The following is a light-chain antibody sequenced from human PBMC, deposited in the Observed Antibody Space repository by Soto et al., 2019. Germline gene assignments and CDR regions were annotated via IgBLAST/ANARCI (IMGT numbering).Light chain of an antibody. J-gene: IGKJ1*01. CDR1: QIVTSHY. CDR3: QHSGSWT. V-gene: IGKV3-20*01. CDR2: GAS. Sequence: ETVLTQSPGTLSLSPGERATLSCRASQIVTSHYFAWYEQKPGHAPRVLVSGASIRAAAIPDRFSGSGSGTDFTITISRLEPEDSAVYYRQHSGSWTFGQGTKVDIK.